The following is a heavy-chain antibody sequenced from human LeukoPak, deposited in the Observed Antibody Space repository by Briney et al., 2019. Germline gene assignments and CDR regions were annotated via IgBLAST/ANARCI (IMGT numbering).Heavy chain of an antibody. CDR1: GGSIRSSYYY. Sequence: PSETLSLTCTVSGGSIRSSYYYWGWIRQPPGKGLEWIGSIYDSGSTYYNPSLKSRVTISVDTSKNQFSLKLSSVTAADTAVYYCARLEYSGYVGDYWGQGTLVTVSS. CDR3: ARLEYSGYVGDY. V-gene: IGHV4-39*01. J-gene: IGHJ4*02. D-gene: IGHD5-12*01. CDR2: IYDSGST.